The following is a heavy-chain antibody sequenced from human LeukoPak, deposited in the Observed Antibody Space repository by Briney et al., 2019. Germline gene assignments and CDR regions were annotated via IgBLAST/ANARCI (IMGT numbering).Heavy chain of an antibody. J-gene: IGHJ5*02. Sequence: SETLSLTCTVSGGSISSYYWSWIRQPPGKGLEWIGYIYYSGSTNYNPSLKSRVTISVDTSKNQFSLKLNSVTAADTAIYFCARDSGTTGEVKFDPWGQGTLVTVSS. CDR1: GGSISSYY. CDR2: IYYSGST. V-gene: IGHV4-59*12. D-gene: IGHD3-10*01. CDR3: ARDSGTTGEVKFDP.